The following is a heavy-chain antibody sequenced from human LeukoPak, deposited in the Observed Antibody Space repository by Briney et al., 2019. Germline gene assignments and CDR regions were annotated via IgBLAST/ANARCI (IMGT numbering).Heavy chain of an antibody. CDR2: ISSSTNYI. J-gene: IGHJ4*02. CDR1: GFTFSSYN. CDR3: ARGGTAAAGKDAY. V-gene: IGHV3-21*01. D-gene: IGHD6-13*01. Sequence: GGSLRLSCAASGFTFSSYNMNWVRQAPGKGLEWVSSISSSTNYIYYADSVKGRFTISRDNAKNSLYLQMNSLRAEDTAVYYCARGGTAAAGKDAYWGQGTLVTVSS.